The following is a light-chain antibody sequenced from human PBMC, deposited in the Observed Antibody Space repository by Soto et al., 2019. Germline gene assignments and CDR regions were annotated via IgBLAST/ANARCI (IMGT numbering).Light chain of an antibody. CDR1: QNVFFNSSNKNY. CDR3: HQYYDIPPT. CDR2: WAS. J-gene: IGKJ4*01. V-gene: IGKV4-1*01. Sequence: DIVMSQSPDSLAVSLGERATTNCESSQNVFFNSSNKNYLAWYQQKKGKPPKXLLYWASTRDSGVPDRLSGSGSGTTFTLTINSLKAEDVEVYYCHQYYDIPPTFGGGTKVDIK.